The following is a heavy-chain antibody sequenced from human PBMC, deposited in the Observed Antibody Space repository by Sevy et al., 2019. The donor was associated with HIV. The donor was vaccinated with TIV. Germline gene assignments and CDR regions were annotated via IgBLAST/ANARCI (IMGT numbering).Heavy chain of an antibody. CDR3: AKPQLQFMITFGGVINY. J-gene: IGHJ4*02. D-gene: IGHD3-16*01. CDR1: GFTVSSNF. Sequence: GGSLRLSCTVSGFTVSSNFISWVRQAPGKGLEWVSVISGSGGSTYYADSVKGRFTISRDNSKNTLYLQMNSLRAEDTAVYYCAKPQLQFMITFGGVINYWGQGTLVTVSS. V-gene: IGHV3-23*01. CDR2: ISGSGGST.